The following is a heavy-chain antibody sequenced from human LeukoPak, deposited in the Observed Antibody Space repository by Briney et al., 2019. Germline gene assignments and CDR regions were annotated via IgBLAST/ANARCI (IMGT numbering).Heavy chain of an antibody. CDR3: ARPMYYDFWSGYPLYLGY. J-gene: IGHJ4*02. CDR1: GFTFNSYS. V-gene: IGHV3-48*01. CDR2: ISSSSSTI. Sequence: QPGGSLRLSCAASGFTFNSYSMNWVRQAPGKGLEWVSYISSSSSTIYYADSVKGRFTISRDNAKNSLYLQMNSLRAEDTAVYYCARPMYYDFWSGYPLYLGYWGQGTLVTVSS. D-gene: IGHD3-3*01.